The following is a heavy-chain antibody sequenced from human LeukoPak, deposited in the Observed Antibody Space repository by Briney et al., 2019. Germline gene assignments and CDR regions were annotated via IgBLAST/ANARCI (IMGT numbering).Heavy chain of an antibody. CDR2: ISSSSSYI. CDR1: GFTFSSYS. V-gene: IGHV3-21*01. CDR3: ARGAPEEWELLPFDY. Sequence: PGGSLRLSCAASGFTFSSYSMNWVRQAPGKGLEWVSSISSSSSYIYYADSVKGRFTISRDNAKNSLYLQMNSLRAEDTAVYYCARGAPEEWELLPFDYWGQGTLVTVSS. D-gene: IGHD1-26*01. J-gene: IGHJ4*02.